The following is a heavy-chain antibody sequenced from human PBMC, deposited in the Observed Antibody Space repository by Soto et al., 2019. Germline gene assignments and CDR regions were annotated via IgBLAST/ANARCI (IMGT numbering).Heavy chain of an antibody. CDR2: ISYDGSNK. Sequence: GGSLRLSCAASGFTFSSYGMHWVRQAPGKGLEWVAVISYDGSNKYYADSVKGRFTISRDNSKNTLYLQMNSLRAEDTAVYYCAKGGDSSGYYRWYYFDYWGQGTLVTVSS. V-gene: IGHV3-30*18. CDR3: AKGGDSSGYYRWYYFDY. CDR1: GFTFSSYG. D-gene: IGHD3-22*01. J-gene: IGHJ4*02.